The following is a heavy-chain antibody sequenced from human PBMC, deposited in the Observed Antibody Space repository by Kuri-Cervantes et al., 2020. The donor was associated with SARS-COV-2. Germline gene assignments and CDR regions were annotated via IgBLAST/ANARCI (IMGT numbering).Heavy chain of an antibody. CDR3: ARGSYGSGSYWYYYYGMDV. CDR1: GGTFSSYA. V-gene: IGHV1-69*13. J-gene: IGHJ6*02. CDR2: IIPIFGTA. D-gene: IGHD3-10*01. Sequence: SVKVSCKASGGTFSSYAISLVRQAPGQGLEWMGGIIPIFGTANYAQKFQGRVTITADESTSTAYMELSSLRSEDTAVYYCARGSYGSGSYWYYYYGMDVWGQGTTVTVSS.